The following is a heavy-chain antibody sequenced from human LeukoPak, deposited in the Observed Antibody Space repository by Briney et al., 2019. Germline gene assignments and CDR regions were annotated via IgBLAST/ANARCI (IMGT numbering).Heavy chain of an antibody. V-gene: IGHV4-39*01. J-gene: IGHJ4*02. CDR2: IFNSGRT. Sequence: SETMSLTCTVSGGSISSRSYFWGWVRQPPGKGLEWIGSIFNSGRTYYSPSLKSRVAISADTSKKQVSLKLSSVTAADTAVYYCARIQDYGVYLDSWGRGTLVTVSS. CDR1: GGSISSRSYF. CDR3: ARIQDYGVYLDS. D-gene: IGHD4-17*01.